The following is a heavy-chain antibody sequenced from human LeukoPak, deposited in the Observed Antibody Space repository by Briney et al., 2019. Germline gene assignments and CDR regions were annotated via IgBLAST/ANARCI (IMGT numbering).Heavy chain of an antibody. J-gene: IGHJ6*03. V-gene: IGHV4-39*01. CDR2: FYYSGGT. CDR1: GGSISSTSYY. CDR3: ARHGGAAAPYYYYYYMDV. D-gene: IGHD6-13*01. Sequence: PSETLSLTCTVSGGSISSTSYYWGWIRQPPGKGLEWIGSFYYSGGTYYNPFLRSRVTISVDTSKNQFSLKLSSVTAADTAVYYCARHGGAAAPYYYYYYMDVGGKGTTVTVSS.